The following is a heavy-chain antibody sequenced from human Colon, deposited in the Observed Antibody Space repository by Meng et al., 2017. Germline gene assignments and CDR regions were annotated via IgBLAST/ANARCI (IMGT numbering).Heavy chain of an antibody. J-gene: IGHJ4*02. CDR1: ESIFSGSA. V-gene: IGHV3-73*01. Sequence: GESLKISCAASESIFSGSAVHWVRQASGKGLEWIGRIRSKANNYATGYAASLKGRFSIARDDSKNTAYLQINSLKTEDTAVYYCSRHYDYGDYGELEWGQGTLVTVSS. CDR2: IRSKANNYAT. D-gene: IGHD4-17*01. CDR3: SRHYDYGDYGELE.